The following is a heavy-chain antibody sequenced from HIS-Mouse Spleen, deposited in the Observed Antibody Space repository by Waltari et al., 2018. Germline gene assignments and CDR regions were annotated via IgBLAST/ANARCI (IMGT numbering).Heavy chain of an antibody. V-gene: IGHV4-39*01. CDR2: IYYRGRT. J-gene: IGHJ5*02. CDR3: ARKRTASGWFDP. Sequence: QLQLQESGPGLVKPSETLSLTCTVSGGSISSSSYYWGWIRQPPGKGLEWIGGIYYRGRTYYNPSLKSRVTISVDTSKNQFSLKLSSVTAADTAVYYCARKRTASGWFDPWGQGTLVTVSS. D-gene: IGHD2-21*02. CDR1: GGSISSSSYY.